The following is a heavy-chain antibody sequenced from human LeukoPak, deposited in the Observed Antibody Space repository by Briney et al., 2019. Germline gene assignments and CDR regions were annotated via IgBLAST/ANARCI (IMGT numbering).Heavy chain of an antibody. CDR1: GDSISSRSYY. D-gene: IGHD6-6*01. Sequence: SETLSLTCTVSGDSISSRSYYWDWIRQPPGGGLEWMGSIFYRGSTYYNPSLKSRVTISIDTSKNQFSLKLSSVTAADTAVYYCARGRWWFAGRPPHYMDVWGKGATVTVSS. J-gene: IGHJ6*03. CDR2: IFYRGST. CDR3: ARGRWWFAGRPPHYMDV. V-gene: IGHV4-39*07.